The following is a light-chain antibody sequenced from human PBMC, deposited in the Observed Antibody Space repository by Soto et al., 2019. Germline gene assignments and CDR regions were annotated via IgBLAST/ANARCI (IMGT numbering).Light chain of an antibody. V-gene: IGKV3-11*01. CDR1: QSVGSY. CDR2: DAS. CDR3: QQRNYWPIT. J-gene: IGKJ5*01. Sequence: EIVLTQSPATLSLSPGEGATLSCRASQSVGSYLAWYQQKLGQAPRLLTYDASKRATGIPARFSGSGSGTVFTLTINSLEPEDFAVYYCQQRNYWPITFGQGTRLEIK.